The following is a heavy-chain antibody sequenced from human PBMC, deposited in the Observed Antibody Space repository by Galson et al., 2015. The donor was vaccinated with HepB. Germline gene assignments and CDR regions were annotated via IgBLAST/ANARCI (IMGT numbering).Heavy chain of an antibody. V-gene: IGHV3-74*01. D-gene: IGHD4-23*01. CDR1: GFTFSSYL. CDR3: AREGVYGGNFEY. CDR2: IYSDGISI. Sequence: SLRLSCAASGFTFSSYLMHWVRQAPGKGLAWVSRIYSDGISINYADSVKGRFTISRDNAKNTLFLEMRSLRAEDAAVYYCAREGVYGGNFEYWGQGILVTVSS. J-gene: IGHJ4*02.